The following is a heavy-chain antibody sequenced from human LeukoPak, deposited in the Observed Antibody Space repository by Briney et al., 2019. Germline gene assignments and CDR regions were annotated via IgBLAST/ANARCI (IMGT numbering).Heavy chain of an antibody. Sequence: SQTLSLTCASSGDSVSSNNAAWNWIRQAPSTGLEWVGRTYWTCKWYIDSAVSVTSRITINPDTYKIPFSLTLNSMTPADTAVYYCARGASGAFDIWGQGAMVTVSS. V-gene: IGHV6-1*01. CDR1: GDSVSSNNAA. CDR3: ARGASGAFDI. CDR2: TYWTCKWYI. D-gene: IGHD3-10*01. J-gene: IGHJ3*02.